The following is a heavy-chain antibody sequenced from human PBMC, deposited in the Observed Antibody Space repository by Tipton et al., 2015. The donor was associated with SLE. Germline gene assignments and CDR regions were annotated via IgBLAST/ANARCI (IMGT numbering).Heavy chain of an antibody. J-gene: IGHJ2*01. Sequence: TLSLTCTVSGGSISSSSYYWSWIRQPPGKGLEWIGYIYYSGSTNYNPSLKSRVTISVDTSKNQFSLKLSSVTAADTAVYYCARGRSSWSNWYFDLWGRGTLVTVSS. CDR3: ARGRSSWSNWYFDL. CDR2: IYYSGST. CDR1: GGSISSSSYY. V-gene: IGHV4-61*01. D-gene: IGHD6-13*01.